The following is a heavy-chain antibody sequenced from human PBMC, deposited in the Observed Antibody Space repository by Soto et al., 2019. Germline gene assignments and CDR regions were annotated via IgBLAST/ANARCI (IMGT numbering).Heavy chain of an antibody. CDR1: GFTFSSYA. V-gene: IGHV3-30-3*01. D-gene: IGHD5-12*01. Sequence: QVQLVESGGGVVQPGRSLRLSCAASGFTFSSYAMHWVRQAPGKGLEWVAVISYDGSNTYSADSVKGRFTISRDNSKNTLCLPMNSLRAEDTAVYYCAIGKWLQLDYWGQGTLVTVSS. J-gene: IGHJ4*02. CDR2: ISYDGSNT. CDR3: AIGKWLQLDY.